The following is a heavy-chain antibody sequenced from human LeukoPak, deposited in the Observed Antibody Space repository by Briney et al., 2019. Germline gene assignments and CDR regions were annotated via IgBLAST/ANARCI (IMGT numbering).Heavy chain of an antibody. CDR3: AKSRTGTTSCTGY. J-gene: IGHJ4*02. Sequence: RGSLRLSCAASGFTFSSYGMHRVRQAPGKGLEWVAFIRYDGSNKYYADSVKGRFTISRDNSKNTLYLQMNSLRAEDTAVYYCAKSRTGTTSCTGYWGQGTLVTVSS. CDR1: GFTFSSYG. CDR2: IRYDGSNK. D-gene: IGHD1-7*01. V-gene: IGHV3-30*02.